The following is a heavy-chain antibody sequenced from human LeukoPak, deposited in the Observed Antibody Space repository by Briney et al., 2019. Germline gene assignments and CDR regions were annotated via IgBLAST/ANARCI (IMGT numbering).Heavy chain of an antibody. CDR1: GGSVSSGSYY. J-gene: IGHJ4*02. Sequence: SATLSLTCTVSGGSVSSGSYYWSWIRQPPGKGLEWVGYVYYSGSTNYNPSLKSRVTISLDTSKNQFSLELTSVTAADTAVYYCARGGDFLTGYYKPFDYWGQGTLVTVSS. D-gene: IGHD3-9*01. CDR3: ARGGDFLTGYYKPFDY. V-gene: IGHV4-61*01. CDR2: VYYSGST.